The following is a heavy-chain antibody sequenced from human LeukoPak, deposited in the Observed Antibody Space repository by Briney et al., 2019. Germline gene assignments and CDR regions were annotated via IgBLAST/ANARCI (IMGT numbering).Heavy chain of an antibody. Sequence: ASVRVSCKASGGTFSSYAISWARQAPGQGLEWMGGIIPIFGTVNYAQKFQGRVTITADASTVTAYMELSSLRTEDTAVYYCARDRQYKYYYDSSGYDAFDIWGQGTMVTVSS. CDR1: GGTFSSYA. CDR2: IIPIFGTV. D-gene: IGHD3-22*01. V-gene: IGHV1-69*13. CDR3: ARDRQYKYYYDSSGYDAFDI. J-gene: IGHJ3*02.